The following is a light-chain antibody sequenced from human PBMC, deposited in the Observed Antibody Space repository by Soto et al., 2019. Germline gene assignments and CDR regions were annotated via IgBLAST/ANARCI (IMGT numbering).Light chain of an antibody. Sequence: EIVLTQSPGTLSLSPGEGATLSCRASQTVSSSYLAWYQQKPGQAPRVLIYGTSSRATGTPDRFSGSGSGTDFTLTITRLEPEDFAVYFCQHYGSSPYTFGQGTELEIK. J-gene: IGKJ2*01. CDR3: QHYGSSPYT. V-gene: IGKV3-20*01. CDR2: GTS. CDR1: QTVSSSY.